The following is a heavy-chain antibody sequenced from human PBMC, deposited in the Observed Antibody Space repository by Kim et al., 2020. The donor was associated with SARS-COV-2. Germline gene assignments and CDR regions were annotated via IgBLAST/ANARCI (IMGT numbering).Heavy chain of an antibody. CDR1: GFTFSSYW. Sequence: GGSLRLPCAASGFTFSSYWMSWVRQAPGKGLEWVANIKQDGSEKYYVDSVKGRFTISRDNAKNSLYLQMNSLRVEDTAVYYCARILGYCSSTSCYIYYYGMDVWGQGTTVTVSS. CDR2: IKQDGSEK. D-gene: IGHD2-2*01. V-gene: IGHV3-7*01. J-gene: IGHJ6*02. CDR3: ARILGYCSSTSCYIYYYGMDV.